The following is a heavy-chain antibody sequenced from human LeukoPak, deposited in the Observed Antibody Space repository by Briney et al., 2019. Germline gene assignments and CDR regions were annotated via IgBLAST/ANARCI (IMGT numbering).Heavy chain of an antibody. CDR2: INAGNGNT. Sequence: ASVKVSCKASGYTFTSYAMHWVRQAPGQRLEWMGWINAGNGNTKYSQKFQGRVTITRDTSASTAYMELSSLRSEDTAVYYCASTVTYYDSSGYGSYYYYYGMDVWGQGTTVTVSS. V-gene: IGHV1-3*01. CDR1: GYTFTSYA. J-gene: IGHJ6*02. CDR3: ASTVTYYDSSGYGSYYYYYGMDV. D-gene: IGHD3-22*01.